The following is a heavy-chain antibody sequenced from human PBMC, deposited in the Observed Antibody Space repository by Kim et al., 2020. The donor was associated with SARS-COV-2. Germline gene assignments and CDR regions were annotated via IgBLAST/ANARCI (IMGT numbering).Heavy chain of an antibody. CDR1: GFTFSSYA. Sequence: GGSLRLSCAASGFTFSSYAMSWVRQAPGKGLEWVSAISGSGGSTYYADSVKGRFTISRDNSKNTLYLQMNSLRAEDTAVYYCAKSMGITMVRGVITSYVSYYYYGMDVWGQGTTVTVSS. D-gene: IGHD3-10*01. CDR3: AKSMGITMVRGVITSYVSYYYYGMDV. V-gene: IGHV3-23*01. CDR2: ISGSGGST. J-gene: IGHJ6*02.